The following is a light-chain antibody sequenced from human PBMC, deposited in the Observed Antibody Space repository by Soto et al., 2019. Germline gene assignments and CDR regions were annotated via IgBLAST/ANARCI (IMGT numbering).Light chain of an antibody. CDR3: QQYGSSPWT. CDR2: GAS. J-gene: IGKJ1*01. CDR1: QSIGIN. V-gene: IGKV3-20*01. Sequence: EIVLTQSPGTLSVSPGDRVTLSCRASQSIGINLAWYQHKPGQAPRLLIYGASSRATGIPDRFSGSGSGTDFTLTINRLEPEDFGVYYCQQYGSSPWTFGQGTKVDIK.